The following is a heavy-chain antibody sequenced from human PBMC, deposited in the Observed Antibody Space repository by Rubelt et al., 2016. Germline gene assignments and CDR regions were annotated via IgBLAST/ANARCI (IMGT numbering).Heavy chain of an antibody. CDR1: GGSISSSSYY. Sequence: ESGPGLVKPSETLSLTCTVSGGSISSSSYYWGRIRQPPGKGLEWIGYIYYSGTTYYNPSLRSRVTISVDTAKNHFSLKLSSVTAADTAVYYCARSESGIAAAPDWFDPWGQGALVTVSS. CDR2: IYYSGTT. D-gene: IGHD6-13*01. CDR3: ARSESGIAAAPDWFDP. V-gene: IGHV4-39*01. J-gene: IGHJ5*02.